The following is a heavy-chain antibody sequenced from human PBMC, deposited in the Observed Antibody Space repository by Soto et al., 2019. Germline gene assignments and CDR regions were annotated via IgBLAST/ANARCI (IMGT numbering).Heavy chain of an antibody. Sequence: GSLRLSCAASGITFTSYAMSWVRQAPGKGLEWVSGITGSGSSTYYGVPVKSQSTMSRVTPKSAPYLQMYRLRAEAAAVYYCVGSLWVRELELLWARAGTHFDFWGQGALVTVSS. CDR3: VGSLWVRELELLWARAGTHFDF. D-gene: IGHD1-26*01. CDR1: GITFTSYA. J-gene: IGHJ4*02. V-gene: IGHV3-23*01. CDR2: ITGSGSST.